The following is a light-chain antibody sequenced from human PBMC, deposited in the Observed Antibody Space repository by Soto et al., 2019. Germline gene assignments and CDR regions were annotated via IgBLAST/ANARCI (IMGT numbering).Light chain of an antibody. J-gene: IGKJ5*01. CDR2: GAS. Sequence: EMVMTQSPVTLSVSPGESATLSCRASQSVISNLAWYQQKPGQAPRLLIYGASTRATGIPDRFSGSGSGTEFTLKISRVEAEDVGVYYCMQRIEYPITFGQGTRLEIK. CDR1: QSVISN. V-gene: IGKV3-15*01. CDR3: MQRIEYPIT.